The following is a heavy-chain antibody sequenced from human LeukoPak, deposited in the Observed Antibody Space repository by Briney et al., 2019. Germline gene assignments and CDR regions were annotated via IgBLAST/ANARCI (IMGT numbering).Heavy chain of an antibody. Sequence: GGSLRLSCAASGFTFSSYAMHWVRQAPGKGLEWVAVISYDGSNKYYADSVKGRFTISRDNSKNTLYLQMNSLRAEDTAVYYCARGPGLRYFDWLFPFDYWGQGTLVTVS. V-gene: IGHV3-30*04. CDR2: ISYDGSNK. CDR3: ARGPGLRYFDWLFPFDY. J-gene: IGHJ4*02. D-gene: IGHD3-9*01. CDR1: GFTFSSYA.